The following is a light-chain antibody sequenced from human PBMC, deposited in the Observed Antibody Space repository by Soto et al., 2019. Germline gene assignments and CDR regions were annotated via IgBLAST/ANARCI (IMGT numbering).Light chain of an antibody. J-gene: IGKJ1*01. CDR2: GAS. CDR3: QQRSNWPWT. V-gene: IGKV3D-20*02. Sequence: EIVLTQSPGTLSLSPGERATLSCRASQSVSSSYLAWYQQKPGQAPRLLIYGASSRATGISDRFSGSGSGTHFTLTISRLEPEDFAIYYCQQRSNWPWTFGQGTKVDIK. CDR1: QSVSSSY.